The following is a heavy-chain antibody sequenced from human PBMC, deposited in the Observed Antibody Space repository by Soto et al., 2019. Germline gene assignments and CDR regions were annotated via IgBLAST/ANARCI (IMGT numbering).Heavy chain of an antibody. CDR1: RCYY. Sequence: RCYYMTWIRQAPGKGLEWVSDISISGTTIHYADSVRGRFTISRDNAKNSLWLQMNTLRAEDTAVYCARFRGDGYYNFWGQRTLVTVSS. CDR2: ISISGTTI. J-gene: IGHJ4*02. D-gene: IGHD3-9*01. V-gene: IGHV3-11*01. CDR3: ARFRGDGYYNF.